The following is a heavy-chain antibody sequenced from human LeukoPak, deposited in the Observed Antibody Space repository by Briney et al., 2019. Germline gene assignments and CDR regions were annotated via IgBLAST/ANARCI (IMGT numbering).Heavy chain of an antibody. J-gene: IGHJ4*02. CDR1: GFTFDNYG. CDR2: INWSGSST. V-gene: IGHV3-20*04. Sequence: GGSLRLSCAASGFTFDNYGMSWVRQAPGKGLEWVSGINWSGSSTDYADSVKGRFTISRDNAKNSLYLQMNSLRAEDTSLFYYSRDVSRGSWPHGDSAYWGQGTLVTVSS. D-gene: IGHD6-13*01. CDR3: SRDVSRGSWPHGDSAY.